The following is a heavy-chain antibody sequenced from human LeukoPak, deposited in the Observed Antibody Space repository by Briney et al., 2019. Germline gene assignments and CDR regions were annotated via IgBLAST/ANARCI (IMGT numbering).Heavy chain of an antibody. Sequence: AETLSLTCAVSGYSMSSDSYWGWIRQPPGKGLEWIGSIHHSGRTYYNPSLKSRLTISVDTSKNQFSLKMSFVTAADTAVYYCARPSSGYYWDFDMWGQGTMVTVSS. CDR3: ARPSSGYYWDFDM. CDR2: IHHSGRT. J-gene: IGHJ3*02. D-gene: IGHD3-22*01. CDR1: GYSMSSDSY. V-gene: IGHV4-38-2*01.